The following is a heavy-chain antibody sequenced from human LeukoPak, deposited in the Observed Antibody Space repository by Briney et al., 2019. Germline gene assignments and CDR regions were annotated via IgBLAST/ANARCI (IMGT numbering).Heavy chain of an antibody. V-gene: IGHV1-69*05. J-gene: IGHJ5*02. D-gene: IGHD3-16*01. CDR2: IIPIFGTA. CDR3: ARSFLRHDYVWGRSFDP. CDR1: GGTFSSYA. Sequence: ASVKVSCKASGGTFSSYAISWVRQAPGQGLEWMGGIIPIFGTANYAQKFQGRVTITTDESTSTAYMELSSLRSEDTAVYYCARSFLRHDYVWGRSFDPWGQGTLVTVSS.